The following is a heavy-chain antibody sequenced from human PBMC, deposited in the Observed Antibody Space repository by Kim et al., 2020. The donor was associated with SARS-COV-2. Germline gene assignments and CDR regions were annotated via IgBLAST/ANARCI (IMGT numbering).Heavy chain of an antibody. V-gene: IGHV1-69*13. CDR3: ARGGRQLVPNYYFDY. CDR1: GGTFSSYA. J-gene: IGHJ4*02. Sequence: SVKVSCKASGGTFSSYAISWVRQAPGQGLEWMGGIIPIFGTANYAQKFQGRVTITADESTITAYMELSSLRSEDTAVYYCARGGRQLVPNYYFDYWGQGTLVTVSS. CDR2: IIPIFGTA. D-gene: IGHD6-13*01.